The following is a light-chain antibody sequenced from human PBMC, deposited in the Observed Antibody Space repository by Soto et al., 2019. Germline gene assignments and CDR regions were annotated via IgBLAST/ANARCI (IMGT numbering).Light chain of an antibody. J-gene: IGKJ1*01. CDR1: QSVSSSY. Sequence: EIVLTQSPATLSVSPGERVTLSCRASQSVSSSYLTWYQQKPGQAPRLLIYGASTRATDVPDRFSGSGSGADFTLTISRLEPEDFAVYYCQQYGSSPPRTFGQGTKVDIK. CDR2: GAS. V-gene: IGKV3-20*01. CDR3: QQYGSSPPRT.